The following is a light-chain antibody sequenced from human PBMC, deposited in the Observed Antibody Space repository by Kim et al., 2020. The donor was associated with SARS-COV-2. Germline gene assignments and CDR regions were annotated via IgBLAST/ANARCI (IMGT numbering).Light chain of an antibody. CDR1: QGSSIY. Sequence: GARGNSASRASQGSSIYVTKNQQKQVKVPKSLKYGAYAVHACDPSRFSGSGSGTYFALTISNLQPDDVATYYCQKHNNSPLSFGQGTKVEIK. J-gene: IGKJ1*01. CDR2: GAY. CDR3: QKHNNSPLS. V-gene: IGKV1-27*01.